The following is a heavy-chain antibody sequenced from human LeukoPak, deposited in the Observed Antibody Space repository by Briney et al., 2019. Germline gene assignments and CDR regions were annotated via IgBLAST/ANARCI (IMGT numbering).Heavy chain of an antibody. CDR2: IYSSGST. Sequence: SETLSLTCTVSGGSISSYYWSWIRQPAGKGLEWIGRIYSSGSTNYNPSLKSRVTMSVDTSKNQFSLNLRSVTAADTAVYYCARVYTDVWYFDYWGQGTLVTVSS. CDR1: GGSISSYY. J-gene: IGHJ4*02. V-gene: IGHV4-4*07. D-gene: IGHD2-2*02. CDR3: ARVYTDVWYFDY.